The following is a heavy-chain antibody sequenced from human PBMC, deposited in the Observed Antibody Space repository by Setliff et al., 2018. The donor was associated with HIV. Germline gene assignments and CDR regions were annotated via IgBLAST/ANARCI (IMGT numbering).Heavy chain of an antibody. CDR3: ARHYNGAVADAYSYYYYMDV. CDR2: IFYSGST. CDR1: GGSITSGGYY. V-gene: IGHV4-31*03. D-gene: IGHD6-19*01. J-gene: IGHJ6*03. Sequence: SETLSLTCSVSGGSITSGGYYWHWIRQHPGKGLEWIGYIFYSGSTYYNPSLKSRVTISLDTSENQFSLKLSSVTAADTAVYYCARHYNGAVADAYSYYYYMDVWGKGTTVTVSS.